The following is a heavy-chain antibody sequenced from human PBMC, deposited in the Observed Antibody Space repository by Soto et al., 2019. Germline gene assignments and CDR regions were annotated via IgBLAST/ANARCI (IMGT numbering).Heavy chain of an antibody. CDR1: GGSIGRGGYY. D-gene: IGHD3-10*02. V-gene: IGHV4-31*01. CDR3: AREEVTMSIDY. Sequence: PSETLSLTCTVSGGSIGRGGYYWTWIRQHPGKGLEWIAYIYTTGSTYYNPSLKSLVAISVDTSKNQFSLKLSSVTAADTAVYYCAREEVTMSIDYWGQGTLVTVSS. CDR2: IYTTGST. J-gene: IGHJ4*02.